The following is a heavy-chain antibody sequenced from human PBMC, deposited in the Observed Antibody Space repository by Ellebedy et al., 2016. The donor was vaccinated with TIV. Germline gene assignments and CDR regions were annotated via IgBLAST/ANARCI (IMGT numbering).Heavy chain of an antibody. D-gene: IGHD1-26*01. CDR1: GGTFSSYA. Sequence: ASVKVSCXASGGTFSSYAISWVRQAPGQGLEWMGWINPNSGGTNYAQKFQGRVTMTRDTSISTAYMELSRLRSDDTAVYYCARSPGIVGANSPYWGQGTLVTVSS. CDR3: ARSPGIVGANSPY. J-gene: IGHJ4*02. V-gene: IGHV1-2*02. CDR2: INPNSGGT.